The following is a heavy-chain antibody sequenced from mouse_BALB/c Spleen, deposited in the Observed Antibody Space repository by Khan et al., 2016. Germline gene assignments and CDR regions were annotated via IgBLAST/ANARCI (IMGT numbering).Heavy chain of an antibody. Sequence: EVQLQESGPELEKPGASVKISCKASGYSFTGYNMNWVKQSNGKSLEWIGNIDPNYGGTTYNQKFKGKATLTVDKSSSTAYMQLKSLTSEDSAVYYCARGYGKPYYDAMDYWGQGTSVTVSS. CDR1: GYSFTGYN. D-gene: IGHD1-1*02. V-gene: IGHV1-39*01. CDR2: IDPNYGGT. CDR3: ARGYGKPYYDAMDY. J-gene: IGHJ4*01.